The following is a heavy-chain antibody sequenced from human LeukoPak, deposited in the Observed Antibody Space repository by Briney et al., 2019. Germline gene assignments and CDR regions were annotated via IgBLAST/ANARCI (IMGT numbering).Heavy chain of an antibody. Sequence: GGSLRLSCAASGFVFSTYAMHWVRQAPGKGLEDVSGISGNGGYTDYANSVKGRFTISRDNFKNTLYLQMGSLRAEDMAVYYCARDLFSGAEMATFDYWGQGTLVTVSS. V-gene: IGHV3-64*01. CDR2: ISGNGGYT. D-gene: IGHD5-24*01. CDR1: GFVFSTYA. J-gene: IGHJ4*02. CDR3: ARDLFSGAEMATFDY.